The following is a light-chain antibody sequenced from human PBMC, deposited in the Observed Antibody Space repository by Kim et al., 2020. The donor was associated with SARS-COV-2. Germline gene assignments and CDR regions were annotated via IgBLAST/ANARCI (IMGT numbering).Light chain of an antibody. V-gene: IGKV1-5*01. CDR1: QSVSRW. Sequence: DIQMTQSPSTLSASVGDRVILTCRASQSVSRWLAWYQQKPGKAPKLLIYDGSNLQSGVPSRFSGSGSGTEFTLTISSLQPDNFAIYYCQHRQTFGQGTKVDIK. CDR2: DGS. CDR3: QHRQT. J-gene: IGKJ1*01.